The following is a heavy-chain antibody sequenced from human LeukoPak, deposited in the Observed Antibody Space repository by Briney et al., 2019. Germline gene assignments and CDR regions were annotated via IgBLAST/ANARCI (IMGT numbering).Heavy chain of an antibody. Sequence: GGSLRLSCAASGFIFSDYYMSWIRQAPGKGLEWVSYISSSSSYTKYADSVKGRFTISRDNAKNSLYLQMNSVRAEDTAVYYCARGGYYDAFDNWGQGTMVTVSS. CDR2: ISSSSSYT. V-gene: IGHV3-11*06. CDR3: ARGGYYDAFDN. J-gene: IGHJ3*02. D-gene: IGHD1-26*01. CDR1: GFIFSDYY.